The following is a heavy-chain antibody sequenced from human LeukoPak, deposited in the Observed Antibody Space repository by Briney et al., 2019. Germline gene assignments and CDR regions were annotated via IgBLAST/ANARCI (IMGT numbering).Heavy chain of an antibody. CDR1: GSRFTSYW. CDR2: IDPSDSYT. V-gene: IGHV5-10-1*01. CDR3: ARHRWLRVFDY. J-gene: IGHJ4*02. Sequence: GESLRISFQGSGSRFTSYWISWVRQMPGTGLEWMGRIDPSDSYTNYSPSFQGHVTISADKSISTAYLQWSSLKASDTAMYYCARHRWLRVFDYWGQGTLVTVSS. D-gene: IGHD5-12*01.